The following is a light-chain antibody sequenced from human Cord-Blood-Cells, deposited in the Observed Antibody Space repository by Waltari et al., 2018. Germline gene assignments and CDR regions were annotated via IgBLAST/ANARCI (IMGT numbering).Light chain of an antibody. Sequence: DIVLTQSPGPLSLSPGERATPPCRASQSVSSSYLAWYQQKPGQAPRLLIYGASSRATGIPDRFSGSGSGTDFTLTISRLEPEDFAVYYCQQYGSSLYSFGQGTKLEIK. CDR1: QSVSSSY. J-gene: IGKJ2*03. V-gene: IGKV3-20*01. CDR3: QQYGSSLYS. CDR2: GAS.